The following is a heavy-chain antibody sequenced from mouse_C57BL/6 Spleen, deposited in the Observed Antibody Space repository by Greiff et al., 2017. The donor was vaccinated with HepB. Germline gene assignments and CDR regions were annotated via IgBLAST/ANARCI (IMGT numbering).Heavy chain of an antibody. J-gene: IGHJ1*03. D-gene: IGHD1-1*01. CDR2: IDPETGGT. CDR1: GYTFTDYE. Sequence: QVQLQQSGAELVRPGASVTLSCKASGYTFTDYEMHWVKQTPVHGLEWIGAIDPETGGTAYNQKFKGKAILTADKSSSTAYMELRSLTSEDSAVYYCTVSNSYYYGSSPYWYFDVWGTGTTVTVSS. CDR3: TVSNSYYYGSSPYWYFDV. V-gene: IGHV1-15*01.